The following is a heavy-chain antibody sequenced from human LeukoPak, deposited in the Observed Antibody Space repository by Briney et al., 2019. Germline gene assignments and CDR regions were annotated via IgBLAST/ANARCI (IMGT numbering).Heavy chain of an antibody. Sequence: PGGSLRLSCAASGFTFSSYGMHWVRQAPGKGLEWVAFIRYDGSNKYYADSVKGRFTISRDNSKNTLYLQMNSLRAEDTAVYYCAIPPAYYYYYMDVWGKGTTVTISS. CDR2: IRYDGSNK. J-gene: IGHJ6*03. CDR1: GFTFSSYG. V-gene: IGHV3-30*02. CDR3: AIPPAYYYYYMDV.